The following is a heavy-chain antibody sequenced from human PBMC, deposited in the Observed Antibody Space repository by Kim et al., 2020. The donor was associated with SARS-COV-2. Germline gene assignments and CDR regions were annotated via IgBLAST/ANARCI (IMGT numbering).Heavy chain of an antibody. CDR3: ARAMGITIFGVVIVNWFDP. CDR1: GGSIRRGGYS. D-gene: IGHD3-3*01. CDR2: IYYSGST. V-gene: IGHV4-31*03. Sequence: SETLSLTCTVSGGSIRRGGYSFICLRHHPVTCLEWIGYIYYSGSTYYNPSLKSRVTISVDTSKNQFSLKLSSVTAADTAVYYCARAMGITIFGVVIVNWFDPWGQGTLVTVSS. J-gene: IGHJ5*02.